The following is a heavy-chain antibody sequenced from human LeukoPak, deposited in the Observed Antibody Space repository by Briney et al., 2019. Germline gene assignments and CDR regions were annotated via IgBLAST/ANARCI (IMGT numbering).Heavy chain of an antibody. V-gene: IGHV3-30*18. J-gene: IGHJ4*02. CDR2: ISYDGSNR. CDR1: GFTFSSYG. Sequence: GGSLRLSCVASGFTFSSYGMHWVRQAPGKGLEWEAFISYDGSNRYYVDSVKGRFTISRDNSKNTLYLQMNSLRPEDTAVYYCAKVRGPGEASGWYYFDSWGQGTLVTVSS. D-gene: IGHD6-19*01. CDR3: AKVRGPGEASGWYYFDS.